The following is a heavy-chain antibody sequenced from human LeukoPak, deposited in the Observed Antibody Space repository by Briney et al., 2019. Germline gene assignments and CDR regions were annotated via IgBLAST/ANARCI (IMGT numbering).Heavy chain of an antibody. CDR3: ARYPNDDGAFDI. CDR2: IYTSGST. D-gene: IGHD1-1*01. CDR1: GGSFSGYY. V-gene: IGHV4-59*10. Sequence: SETLSLTCAVYGGSFSGYYWSWIRQPPGKGLEWIGRIYTSGSTNYNPSLKSRVTMSVDTSKNQFSLKLSSVTAADTAVYYCARYPNDDGAFDIWGQGTMVTVSS. J-gene: IGHJ3*02.